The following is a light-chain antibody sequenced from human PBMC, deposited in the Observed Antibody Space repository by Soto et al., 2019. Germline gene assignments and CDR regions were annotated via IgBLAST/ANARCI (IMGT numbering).Light chain of an antibody. CDR3: SSYTSISTRV. CDR1: SSDIGGHDY. CDR2: EVR. J-gene: IGLJ3*02. V-gene: IGLV2-14*01. Sequence: QSALTQPASVSGSPGQSITISCTGTSSDIGGHDYVSWYQHHPGKAPKLVIYEVRHRPSGVSNRFSGSRSDNTASLTLSGLQAEDEATYYCSSYTSISTRVFGGGTQLTVL.